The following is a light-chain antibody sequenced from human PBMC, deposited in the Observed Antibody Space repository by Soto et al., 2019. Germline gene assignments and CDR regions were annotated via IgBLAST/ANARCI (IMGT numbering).Light chain of an antibody. CDR1: QSVSSTY. CDR3: QQYGNSPIT. V-gene: IGKV3-20*01. J-gene: IGKJ5*01. CDR2: DAS. Sequence: EIVLTQSPGTLSLSPLERATLSFRASQSVSSTYLAWYQQKPGQAPRLLIYDASSRATGIPDRFSGSGSGTDFTLTIGRLEPEDFAVYYCQQYGNSPITFGQGTRLEIK.